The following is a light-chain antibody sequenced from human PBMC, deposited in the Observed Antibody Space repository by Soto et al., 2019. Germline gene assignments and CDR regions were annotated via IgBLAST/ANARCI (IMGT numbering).Light chain of an antibody. J-gene: IGLJ2*01. Sequence: QSALTQPRSVSGSLGQSVTISCTGTSRDVGGYNYVSWYQQHPGKAPKLLIFDVTERPSGVPDRFSGSKSGNTASLTISGLQADDDADYFCCSHAGGSTLRAFGGGTKLTVL. CDR1: SRDVGGYNY. CDR2: DVT. CDR3: CSHAGGSTLRA. V-gene: IGLV2-11*01.